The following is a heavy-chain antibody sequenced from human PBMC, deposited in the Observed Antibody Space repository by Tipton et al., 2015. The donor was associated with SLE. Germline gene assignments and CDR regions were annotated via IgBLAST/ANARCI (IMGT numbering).Heavy chain of an antibody. V-gene: IGHV4-59*01. CDR3: ARGYQLPLGPYYYYYMDV. CDR2: IYYSGAT. CDR1: RGSITSYY. J-gene: IGHJ6*03. D-gene: IGHD2-2*01. Sequence: TLSLTCTVSRGSITSYYWSWIRQPPEKEPEWIGYIYYSGATKYNPSLTSRVTISVDTSKNQFSLKLSSVTAADTAVYYCARGYQLPLGPYYYYYMDVWGKGTTVTVSS.